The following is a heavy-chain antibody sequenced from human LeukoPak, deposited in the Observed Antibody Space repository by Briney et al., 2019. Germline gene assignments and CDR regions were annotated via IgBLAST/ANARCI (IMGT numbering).Heavy chain of an antibody. V-gene: IGHV1-8*01. Sequence: ASVKVSCKASGYTFTSYGISWVRQAPGQGLEWMGWMNPNSGNTGYAQKFQGRVTMTRNTSISTAYMELSSLRSEDTAVYYCARGRRYYYDSSGLSDPWGQGTLVTVSS. D-gene: IGHD3-22*01. CDR1: GYTFTSYG. CDR3: ARGRRYYYDSSGLSDP. J-gene: IGHJ5*02. CDR2: MNPNSGNT.